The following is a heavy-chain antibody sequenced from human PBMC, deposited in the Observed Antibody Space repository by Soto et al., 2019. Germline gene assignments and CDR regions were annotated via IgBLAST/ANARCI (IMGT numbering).Heavy chain of an antibody. D-gene: IGHD1-1*01. Sequence: GGSLRLSCEASGSIFSNYWMHWVRQTPGTGLVWVSRISNDGSITNYADSVKGRFTISRDNAKNTLYLQMNSLRAEDTAVYYCAKDLTWNQADYWGQGA. CDR1: GSIFSNYW. CDR2: ISNDGSIT. CDR3: AKDLTWNQADY. V-gene: IGHV3-74*01. J-gene: IGHJ4*02.